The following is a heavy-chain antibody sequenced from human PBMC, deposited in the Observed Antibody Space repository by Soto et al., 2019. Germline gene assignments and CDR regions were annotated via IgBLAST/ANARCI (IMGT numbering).Heavy chain of an antibody. J-gene: IGHJ4*02. Sequence: GASVKVSCKASGGTFSSYAISWVRQAPGQGLEWMGGIIPIFGTANYAQKFQGRVTITADESMSTAYMELSSLRSEDTAVYYCARDLGPYDILTGPLGYWGQGTLVTVSS. CDR2: IIPIFGTA. D-gene: IGHD3-9*01. CDR1: GGTFSSYA. V-gene: IGHV1-69*13. CDR3: ARDLGPYDILTGPLGY.